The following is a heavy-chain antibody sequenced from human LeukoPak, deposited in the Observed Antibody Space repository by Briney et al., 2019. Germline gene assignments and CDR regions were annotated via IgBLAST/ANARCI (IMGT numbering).Heavy chain of an antibody. Sequence: PGGSLRLSCAASGFTFSSYEMNWVRQAPGKGLEWVAYISSSGSTTDYADSVKGRFTIYRDNAKRPLFLQMNSLRAEDTAVYYCARDYGDYLFIFDYWGQGTLVTVSS. J-gene: IGHJ4*02. D-gene: IGHD4-17*01. CDR1: GFTFSSYE. V-gene: IGHV3-48*03. CDR2: ISSSGSTT. CDR3: ARDYGDYLFIFDY.